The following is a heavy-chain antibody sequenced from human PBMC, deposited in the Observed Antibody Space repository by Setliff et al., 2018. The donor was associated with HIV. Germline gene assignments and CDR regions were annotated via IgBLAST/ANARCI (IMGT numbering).Heavy chain of an antibody. CDR2: VSYSGST. CDR1: GAPLSSYY. V-gene: IGHV4-59*01. J-gene: IGHJ4*02. CDR3: ARTRGRALLSYYFDS. Sequence: SETLSLTCTVSGAPLSSYYLNWVRQAPGRGLEWIGYVSYSGSTSYNPSLNSRVTMSVDASRDQFSLKLSSVTAADTAVYYCARTRGRALLSYYFDSWGQGRLVTVSS.